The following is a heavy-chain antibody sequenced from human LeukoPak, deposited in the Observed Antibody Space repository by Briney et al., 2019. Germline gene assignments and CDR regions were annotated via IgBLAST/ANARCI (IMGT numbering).Heavy chain of an antibody. Sequence: GGSLRLSCAASGFTFSSYWMHWVRQAPGKGLVWVSRINTDGSSTSYADSVKGRFTISRDNAKNSLYLQMNSLRAEDTAVYYCARDRGRGAFDIWGQGTMVTVSS. V-gene: IGHV3-74*01. CDR1: GFTFSSYW. CDR3: ARDRGRGAFDI. D-gene: IGHD3-10*01. CDR2: INTDGSST. J-gene: IGHJ3*02.